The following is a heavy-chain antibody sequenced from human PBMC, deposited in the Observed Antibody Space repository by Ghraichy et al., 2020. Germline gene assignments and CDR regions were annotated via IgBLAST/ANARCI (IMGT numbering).Heavy chain of an antibody. CDR2: ISSSSSYI. CDR3: ARDRVAAAAAYYYYYMDV. Sequence: GESLNISCAASGFTFSSYSMNWVRQAPGKGLEWVSSISSSSSYIYYADSVKGRFTISRDNAKNSLYLQMNSLRAEDTAVYYCARDRVAAAAAYYYYYMDVWGKGTTVTVSS. D-gene: IGHD6-13*01. V-gene: IGHV3-21*01. CDR1: GFTFSSYS. J-gene: IGHJ6*03.